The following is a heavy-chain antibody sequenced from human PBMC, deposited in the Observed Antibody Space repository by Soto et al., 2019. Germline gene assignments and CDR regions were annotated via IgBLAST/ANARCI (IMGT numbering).Heavy chain of an antibody. CDR2: VTTDTI. CDR3: ARDRMVFNY. J-gene: IGHJ4*02. Sequence: QVQLVESGGGLVKAGESLTLSCAASGFTFSDYFMTWIRQAPGKGLEWVSYVTTDTIHYADAVKGRFTLSRDSAKNSLYLQMINLRVEDTGVYYCARDRMVFNYWGQGALVTVSS. CDR1: GFTFSDYF. D-gene: IGHD2-8*01. V-gene: IGHV3-11*01.